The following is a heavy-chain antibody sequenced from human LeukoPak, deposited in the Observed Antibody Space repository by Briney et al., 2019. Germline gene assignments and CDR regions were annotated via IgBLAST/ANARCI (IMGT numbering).Heavy chain of an antibody. D-gene: IGHD1-26*01. V-gene: IGHV3-21*01. Sequence: GGSLRLSCAASGFTFSSYSMNWVRQAPGKGLEWVSSISSSSSYIYYADSVKGRFTISRDNAKNSLYLQMNSLRAEDTAVYYCARESGIVEATVDYWGQGTLVTVSS. CDR1: GFTFSSYS. CDR2: ISSSSSYI. CDR3: ARESGIVEATVDY. J-gene: IGHJ4*02.